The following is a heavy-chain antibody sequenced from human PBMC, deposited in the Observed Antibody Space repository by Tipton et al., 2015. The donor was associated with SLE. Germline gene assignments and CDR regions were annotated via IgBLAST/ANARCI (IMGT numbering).Heavy chain of an antibody. V-gene: IGHV4-38-2*01. CDR1: GHSISTDYY. Sequence: TLSLTCAVSGHSISTDYYWGWIRQPPGKGLEWFGSIYHSGTIYYNPSLKSRVTILVDTSKNQFSLKVHSVTAADAAVYFCARGTIATHRARFEYWGQGTLVTVPS. CDR2: IYHSGTI. J-gene: IGHJ4*02. CDR3: ARGTIATHRARFEY. D-gene: IGHD6-6*01.